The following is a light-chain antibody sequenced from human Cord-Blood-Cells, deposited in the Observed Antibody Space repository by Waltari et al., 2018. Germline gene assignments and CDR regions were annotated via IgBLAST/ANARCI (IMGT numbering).Light chain of an antibody. J-gene: IGLJ3*02. CDR3: VAWDDSLSGWV. V-gene: IGLV1-47*01. CDR2: RNN. Sequence: QSVLTQPPSASGTPGQRVTISCSGSSSNIGSNYVYWYQQLPRTAPKLLIYRNNQRPSGVPDRVPGSRSGTSASLAISGLRSEDEADYYCVAWDDSLSGWVFCGRTKLTVL. CDR1: SSNIGSNY.